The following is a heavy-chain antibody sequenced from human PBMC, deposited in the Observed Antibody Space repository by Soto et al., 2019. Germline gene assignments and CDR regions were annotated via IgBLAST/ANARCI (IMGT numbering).Heavy chain of an antibody. CDR2: INHSGST. V-gene: IGHV4-34*01. CDR3: AVFDGDYFFYRDY. D-gene: IGHD4-17*01. CDR1: GGSFSGYY. J-gene: IGHJ4*02. Sequence: SETLSLTCAVYGGSFSGYYWSWIRQPPGKGLEWIGEINHSGSTNYNPSLKSRVTISVDTSKNQFSLKLSSVTAADTAVYYCAVFDGDYFFYRDYWGQGTLVTVSS.